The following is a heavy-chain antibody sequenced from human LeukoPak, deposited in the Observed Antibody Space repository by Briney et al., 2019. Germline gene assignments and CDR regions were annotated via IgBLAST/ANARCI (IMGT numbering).Heavy chain of an antibody. CDR3: AKTSRTGIVVILGTWAIDY. J-gene: IGHJ4*02. CDR2: ISGGGGSR. Sequence: GGSLRLSCAASGFTFSSYGMSWVRQAPGKGLEWVSTISGGGGSRYCADSVKGRFTISRDNSKNTLYLQMNSLRAEDAAVYYCAKTSRTGIVVILGTWAIDYWGQGTLVTVSS. CDR1: GFTFSSYG. V-gene: IGHV3-23*01. D-gene: IGHD3-22*01.